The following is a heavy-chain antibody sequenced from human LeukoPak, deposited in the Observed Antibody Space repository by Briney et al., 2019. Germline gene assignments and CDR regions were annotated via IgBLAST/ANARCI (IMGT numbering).Heavy chain of an antibody. D-gene: IGHD6-19*01. Sequence: SETLSLTCTVSGGSISSYYWSWIRQPPGKGLEWIGYIYYSGSTNYNPSLKSRVTISVDTSKNQFSLKLSSVTAADTAVYYCARSWGSGLLDYWGQGTLVTVSS. CDR3: ARSWGSGLLDY. J-gene: IGHJ4*02. CDR2: IYYSGST. CDR1: GGSISSYY. V-gene: IGHV4-59*01.